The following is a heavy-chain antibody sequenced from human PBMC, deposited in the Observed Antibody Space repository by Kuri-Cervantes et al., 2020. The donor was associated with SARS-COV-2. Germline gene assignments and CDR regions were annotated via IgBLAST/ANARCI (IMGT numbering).Heavy chain of an antibody. CDR2: MNPNSGNT. D-gene: IGHD6-13*01. V-gene: IGHV1-8*01. J-gene: IGHJ6*02. CDR3: ARRFYGSSWYNYYYYVMDV. Sequence: ASVKVSCKSSGYTFTGYDINWVRQATGQGLEWMGWMNPNSGNTGYAQKFQGRVAMTRNTSISTAYMELSSLRSEDTAVYYCARRFYGSSWYNYYYYVMDVWGQGTTVTVSS. CDR1: GYTFTGYD.